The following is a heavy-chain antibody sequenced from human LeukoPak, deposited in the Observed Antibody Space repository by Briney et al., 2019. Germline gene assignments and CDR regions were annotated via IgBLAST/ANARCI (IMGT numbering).Heavy chain of an antibody. V-gene: IGHV2-5*01. Sequence: SGPTLVKPTQTLTLTCTFSGFSLSTSEVGVGWIRQPPGKALEWLALIYWSDDKRYSPSLKSRLTITKDTSKNQVVLTLTNMDPMDRGTYYCAHRRIVGTTRDAFDIWGPGTMVTVSS. CDR1: GFSLSTSEVG. CDR2: IYWSDDK. D-gene: IGHD1-26*01. J-gene: IGHJ3*02. CDR3: AHRRIVGTTRDAFDI.